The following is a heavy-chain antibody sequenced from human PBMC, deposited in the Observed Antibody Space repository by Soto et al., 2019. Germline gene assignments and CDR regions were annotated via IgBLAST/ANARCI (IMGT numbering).Heavy chain of an antibody. CDR2: INPSGGST. D-gene: IGHD2-8*01. V-gene: IGHV1-46*03. CDR1: VYTLTSYY. Sequence: ASVTVSCKSSVYTLTSYYIQCVRQAPGQGLEWMGIINPSGGSTSYAQKFQGRVTMTRDTSTSTVYMELSSLRSEDTDVYYCARDMEGVALAYWGQGTLVTVSS. J-gene: IGHJ4*02. CDR3: ARDMEGVALAY.